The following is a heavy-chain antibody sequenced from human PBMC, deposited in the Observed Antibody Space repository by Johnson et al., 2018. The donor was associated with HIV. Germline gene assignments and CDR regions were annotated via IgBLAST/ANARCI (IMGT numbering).Heavy chain of an antibody. CDR2: IRYDGSNK. CDR1: GFTFSSYG. CDR3: AKDLVDTAMDDAFDI. Sequence: QEKLVESGGGVVQPGGSLRLSCAASGFTFSSYGMHWVRQAPGKGLEWVAFIRYDGSNKYYADSVKGRFTISRDNSKNTLYLQMNSLRAEDTAVYYCAKDLVDTAMDDAFDIWGQGTSVTVSS. V-gene: IGHV3-30*02. D-gene: IGHD5-18*01. J-gene: IGHJ3*02.